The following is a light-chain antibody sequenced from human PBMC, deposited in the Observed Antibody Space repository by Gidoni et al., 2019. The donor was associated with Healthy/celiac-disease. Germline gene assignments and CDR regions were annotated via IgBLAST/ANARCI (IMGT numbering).Light chain of an antibody. Sequence: EIVLTQSPGTLSLSPGERATLSCRASQSVSSTFLAWYQQKLGQAPRLLIYGASSRATGIPDRFSGSGSGTDFTLTISGLEPEDFALYYCQHYGGSLYTFGQGTKLDIK. J-gene: IGKJ2*01. V-gene: IGKV3-20*01. CDR1: QSVSSTF. CDR2: GAS. CDR3: QHYGGSLYT.